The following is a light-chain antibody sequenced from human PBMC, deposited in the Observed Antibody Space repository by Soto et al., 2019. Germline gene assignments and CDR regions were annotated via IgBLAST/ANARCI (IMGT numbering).Light chain of an antibody. V-gene: IGKV3-20*01. Sequence: EIVLKQSPGTLSLSPGERATLSCRASQSVSSNYLAWYQQKPGQAPKVLICRASSRATGIPDRFSGSGSGTDFTLTISRLEPEDFAVYYCQQYGTTRITFGQGTRLEIK. CDR2: RAS. CDR1: QSVSSNY. J-gene: IGKJ5*01. CDR3: QQYGTTRIT.